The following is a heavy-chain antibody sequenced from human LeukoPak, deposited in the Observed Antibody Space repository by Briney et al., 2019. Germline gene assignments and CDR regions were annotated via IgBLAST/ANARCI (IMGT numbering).Heavy chain of an antibody. D-gene: IGHD3-16*02. Sequence: NPSETLSLTCAVYGGSFSGYYWSWIRQPPGKGLEWIGEINHSGSTNYNPSLKSRVTISVDTSKNQFSLKLSSVTAADTAVYYCARAGTYYDYVWGSYRTSAEYFQHWGQGTLVTVSS. CDR3: ARAGTYYDYVWGSYRTSAEYFQH. V-gene: IGHV4-34*01. CDR1: GGSFSGYY. J-gene: IGHJ1*01. CDR2: INHSGST.